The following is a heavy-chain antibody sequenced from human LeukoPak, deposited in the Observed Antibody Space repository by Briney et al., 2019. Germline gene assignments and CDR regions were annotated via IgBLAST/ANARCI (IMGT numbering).Heavy chain of an antibody. CDR2: ISGSGGST. J-gene: IGHJ3*02. V-gene: IGHV3-23*01. CDR3: AKGGNYDFWSGYYTGIPYAFDI. CDR1: GFTLSSYA. D-gene: IGHD3-3*01. Sequence: GGSLRLSCAASGFTLSSYAMSWVRQAPGKGLEWVSAISGSGGSTHYADSVKGRFTISRDNSKNTLYLQMNSLRAEDTAVYYCAKGGNYDFWSGYYTGIPYAFDIWGQGTMVTVSS.